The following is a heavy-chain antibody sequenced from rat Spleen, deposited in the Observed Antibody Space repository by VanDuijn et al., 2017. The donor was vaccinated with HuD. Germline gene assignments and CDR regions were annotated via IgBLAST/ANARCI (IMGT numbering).Heavy chain of an antibody. CDR1: GFTFSRSA. J-gene: IGHJ1*01. D-gene: IGHD1-12*02. V-gene: IGHV5-29*01. CDR2: ISYDGSST. CDR3: TRVVGVRDNDASSYYGWYFDF. Sequence: EVQLVESGGGLVQPGRSLKLSCAASGFTFSRSAMAWVRQAPTKGLEWVATISYDGSSTYYRDSVKGRYTISRDNAKSTLYLQMDSLRSEDTATYHCTRVVGVRDNDASSYYGWYFDFWGPGTMVTVSS.